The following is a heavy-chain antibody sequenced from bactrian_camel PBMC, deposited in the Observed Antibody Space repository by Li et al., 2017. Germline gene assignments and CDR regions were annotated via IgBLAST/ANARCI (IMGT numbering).Heavy chain of an antibody. CDR3: AADHSWHQCPPRQYGYSF. V-gene: IGHV3S1*01. J-gene: IGHJ4*01. Sequence: HVQLVESGGGSVQAGGSLRLSCAASGLTYSRYCMGWFRQAPGKEREGVATIKTLGGATLYSNSVKGRFTISQDLAKSTLYLHMTSLKPEDTAMYYCAADHSWHQCPPRQYGYSFWGRGTQVTVS. CDR1: GLTYSRYC. CDR2: IKTLGGAT. D-gene: IGHD3*01.